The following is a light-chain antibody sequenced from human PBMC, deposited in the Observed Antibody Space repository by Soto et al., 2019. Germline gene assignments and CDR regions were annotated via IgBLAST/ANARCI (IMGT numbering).Light chain of an antibody. V-gene: IGKV3-20*01. CDR1: QSVSSSY. J-gene: IGKJ3*01. CDR3: QQYGRPPMFT. Sequence: EIVLTQSPGTLSLSPGERATLSCRASQSVSSSYLAWYQQKPGQAPRLLIYGASSRATGIPDRFSGSGSGTDFTRTISSLEPEDFPVYYCQQYGRPPMFTFGPGNKVDSK. CDR2: GAS.